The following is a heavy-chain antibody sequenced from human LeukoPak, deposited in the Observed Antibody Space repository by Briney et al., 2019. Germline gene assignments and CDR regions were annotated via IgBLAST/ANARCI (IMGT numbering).Heavy chain of an antibody. V-gene: IGHV3-7*01. CDR2: IRQDEGEK. CDR1: GFNFISHW. Sequence: GGSLRLSCAAAGFNFISHWMTLVRQAPGKGLGLVANIRQDEGEKYYADSVTGRFTISRDNAKNAVYLQMDGLRAEDTAVYYCARDYGHSGYDYLPYYWGQGTLVTVSS. D-gene: IGHD5-12*01. CDR3: ARDYGHSGYDYLPYY. J-gene: IGHJ4*02.